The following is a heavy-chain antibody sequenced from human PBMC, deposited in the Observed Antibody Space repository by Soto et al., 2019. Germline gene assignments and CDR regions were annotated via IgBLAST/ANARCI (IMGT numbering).Heavy chain of an antibody. CDR1: GGTVASSHW. Sequence: SETLSLTCGVSGGTVASSHWWSWVRQSPGGGLEWIGNVYHTGDTNFNPSLQSRVTISVDKSNNQFSLRLNSLTAADTAVYFCARDMHAGFTHYFDPWGQGTLVTVSS. J-gene: IGHJ5*02. D-gene: IGHD1-26*01. CDR3: ARDMHAGFTHYFDP. V-gene: IGHV4-4*02. CDR2: VYHTGDT.